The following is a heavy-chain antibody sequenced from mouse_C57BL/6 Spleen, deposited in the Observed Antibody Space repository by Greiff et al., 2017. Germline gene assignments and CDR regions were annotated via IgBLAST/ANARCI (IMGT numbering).Heavy chain of an antibody. V-gene: IGHV1-47*01. CDR2: FHPYNDDT. D-gene: IGHD1-1*01. Sequence: QVQLQQSGAEPVKPGASVKMSCKASGYTFTTYPIEWMKQNHGKSLEWIGNFHPYNDDTKYNEKFKGKATLTVEKSSSTVYLELSRLTSDDSAVYYCARGIYYYGSSDAMDYWGQGTSVTVSS. J-gene: IGHJ4*01. CDR1: GYTFTTYP. CDR3: ARGIYYYGSSDAMDY.